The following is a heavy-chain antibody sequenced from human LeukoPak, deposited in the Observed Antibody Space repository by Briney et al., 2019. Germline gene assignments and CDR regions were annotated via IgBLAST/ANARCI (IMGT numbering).Heavy chain of an antibody. CDR1: EFIFSSYW. CDR3: AKLEYSSGWYDARIDY. V-gene: IGHV3-30*18. Sequence: PGGSLRLSCAASEFIFSSYWMHWVRQAPGKGLEWVAVISYDVGKKYYADSVKGRFTISRDNSKNTLYLQMNSLRAEDTAVYYCAKLEYSSGWYDARIDYWGQGILVTVSS. CDR2: ISYDVGKK. J-gene: IGHJ4*02. D-gene: IGHD6-19*01.